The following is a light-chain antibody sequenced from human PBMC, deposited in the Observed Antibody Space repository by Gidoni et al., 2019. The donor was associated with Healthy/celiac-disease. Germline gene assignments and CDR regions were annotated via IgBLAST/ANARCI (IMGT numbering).Light chain of an antibody. CDR1: QSVSSN. CDR2: GAS. Sequence: IVMTQSPATLSVSPGERATLSCRASQSVSSNLAWYQQKPGQAPRLLIYGASTRATGIPARFSGSGSGTEFTLTISSLQSEDFAVYYCQQYNNWPPEKTFGQGTKLEIK. CDR3: QQYNNWPPEKT. V-gene: IGKV3-15*01. J-gene: IGKJ2*01.